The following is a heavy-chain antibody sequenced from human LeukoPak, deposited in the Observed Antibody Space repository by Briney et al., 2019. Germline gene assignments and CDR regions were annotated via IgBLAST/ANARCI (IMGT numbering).Heavy chain of an antibody. J-gene: IGHJ4*02. D-gene: IGHD3-22*01. CDR2: VYSNGVG. V-gene: IGHV4-4*07. CDR1: GGSITGYY. Sequence: SETLSLTCTVSGGSITGYYWNWIRQPAGQGLEWLGRVYSNGVGNYNSSLTSRVTMSVDTSKNQFSLKLTSLTAADTAVYYCAREEFLHEIDSSGYFVYWGQGTLVTVSS. CDR3: AREEFLHEIDSSGYFVY.